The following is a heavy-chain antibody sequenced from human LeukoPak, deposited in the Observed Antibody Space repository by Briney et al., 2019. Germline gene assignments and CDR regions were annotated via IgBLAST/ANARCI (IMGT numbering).Heavy chain of an antibody. V-gene: IGHV3-48*01. J-gene: IGHJ4*02. CDR2: IGSSGSPT. CDR1: GFAFSSYN. Sequence: GGSLRLSCAASGFAFSSYNMNWVRQAPGKGLEWISYIGSSGSPTHYADSVQGRFTISRDNSKSTLCLQMNSLRAEDTAVYYCAKQLGYCSDGSCYFPYWGQGTLVTVSS. D-gene: IGHD2-15*01. CDR3: AKQLGYCSDGSCYFPY.